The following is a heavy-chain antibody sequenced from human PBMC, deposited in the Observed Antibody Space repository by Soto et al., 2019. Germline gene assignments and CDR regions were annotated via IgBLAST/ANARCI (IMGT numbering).Heavy chain of an antibody. V-gene: IGHV1-18*01. Sequence: QVHLIQSGGEVTKPGASVKVSCKASGYNLPNYGVTWVRQAPGQGLGWLGWISARSAKASYAQNLQGRVTMTIDTSTDIADMEVRSLTSDDTAIYYCATGREGVSGSYFDFWGQGTLVSVSS. CDR2: ISARSAKA. CDR3: ATGREGVSGSYFDF. J-gene: IGHJ4*02. CDR1: GYNLPNYG. D-gene: IGHD3-10*01.